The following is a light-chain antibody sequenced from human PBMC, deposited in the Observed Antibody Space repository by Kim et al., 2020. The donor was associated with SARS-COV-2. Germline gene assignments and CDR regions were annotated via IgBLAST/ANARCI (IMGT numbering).Light chain of an antibody. J-gene: IGKJ2*01. Sequence: LSPGERATRSCRASQTVTSSYVAWYQHKPGQAPRLRIYNGSRRATGIPDRFSGSGSGTDFTLTISRLEPEDFAVYFCQQYGSAPQTFGQGTKLEIK. CDR1: QTVTSSY. CDR3: QQYGSAPQT. V-gene: IGKV3-20*01. CDR2: NGS.